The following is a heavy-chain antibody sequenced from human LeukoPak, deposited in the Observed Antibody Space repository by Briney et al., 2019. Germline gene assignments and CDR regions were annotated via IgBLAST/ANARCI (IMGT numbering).Heavy chain of an antibody. CDR1: GGTFSSYA. CDR2: IIPILGIA. D-gene: IGHD5-24*01. Sequence: SVNVACKASGGTFSSYAISWVRQAPGQGLEWMGRIIPILGIANYAQKFQGGVTITADKSTSTAYMELSSLRSEDTAVYYCARDEGRDGYNNDYWGQGTLVTVSS. J-gene: IGHJ4*02. V-gene: IGHV1-69*04. CDR3: ARDEGRDGYNNDY.